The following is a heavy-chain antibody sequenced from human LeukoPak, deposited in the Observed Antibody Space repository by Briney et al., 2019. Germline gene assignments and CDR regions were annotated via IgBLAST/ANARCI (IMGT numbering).Heavy chain of an antibody. CDR2: IYSGGST. J-gene: IGHJ4*02. CDR3: ARAVQLWFPSFNY. V-gene: IGHV3-66*01. D-gene: IGHD5-18*01. CDR1: GFTFSSYA. Sequence: GGSLRLSCAASGFTFSSYAMSWVRQAPGKGLEWVSVIYSGGSTYYADSVKGRFTISRDNSKNTLYLQMNSLRAEDTAVYYCARAVQLWFPSFNYWGQGTLVTVSS.